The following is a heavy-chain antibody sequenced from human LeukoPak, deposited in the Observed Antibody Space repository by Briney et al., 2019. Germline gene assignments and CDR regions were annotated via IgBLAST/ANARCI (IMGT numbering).Heavy chain of an antibody. V-gene: IGHV1-58*02. J-gene: IGHJ6*02. CDR3: AAAYGGNSAYYYGMDV. D-gene: IGHD4-23*01. CDR1: GFTFTSTA. Sequence: GTSVKVSCKASGFTFTSTAMQWVRQARGQRLEWIGWIVVGSGNTNYAQKFQERVTITRDMSTSTAYMELSSLRSEDTAVYYCAAAYGGNSAYYYGMDVWGQGTTVTVSS. CDR2: IVVGSGNT.